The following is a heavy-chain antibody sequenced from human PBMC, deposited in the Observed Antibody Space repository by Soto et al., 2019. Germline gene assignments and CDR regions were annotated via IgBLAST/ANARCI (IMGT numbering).Heavy chain of an antibody. CDR3: ARDLFGGYCLDY. CDR2: VYYDGHT. Sequence: SETLSLTCTVSGDSVRSGRYYWSWIRQPPGKGLEWIGYVYYDGHTDYNPSLESRVTIAVDTSKNQFSLRLTSVTAADTAVYYCARDLFGGYCLDYWGQGALVTVSS. J-gene: IGHJ4*02. D-gene: IGHD5-12*01. CDR1: GDSVRSGRYY. V-gene: IGHV4-61*01.